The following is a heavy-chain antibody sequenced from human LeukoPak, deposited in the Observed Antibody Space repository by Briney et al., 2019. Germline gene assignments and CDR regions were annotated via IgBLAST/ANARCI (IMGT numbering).Heavy chain of an antibody. CDR2: ISGGGGGNT. V-gene: IGHV3-23*01. D-gene: IGHD1-1*01. CDR3: ARAVTTGSYYFGY. Sequence: GGSLRLSCAASGFTFSSYPMYWVRQTPGKGLEWVSAISGGGGGNTYYADSVEGRFTVSRDNSKNTLFPEMNSLRAEDTAVYYCARAVTTGSYYFGYWGQGTPVTVSS. CDR1: GFTFSSYP. J-gene: IGHJ4*02.